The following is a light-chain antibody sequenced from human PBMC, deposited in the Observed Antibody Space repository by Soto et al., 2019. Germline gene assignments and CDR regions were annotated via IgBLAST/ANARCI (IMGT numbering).Light chain of an antibody. Sequence: DIVMTQSPDSLAVSLGERATINCKSSQSVLLTANHKNCLAWFQQKPAHPPKLLIYWASIRESGVPDRFSGGGSGTDFTLTINNVQAEDVAVYYCQQYYNTQTFGQGTKVDIK. V-gene: IGKV4-1*01. CDR3: QQYYNTQT. CDR2: WAS. J-gene: IGKJ1*01. CDR1: QSVLLTANHKNC.